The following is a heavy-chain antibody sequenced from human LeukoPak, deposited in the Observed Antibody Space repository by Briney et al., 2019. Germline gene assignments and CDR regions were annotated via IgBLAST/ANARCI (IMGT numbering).Heavy chain of an antibody. Sequence: PGGSLRLSCAASGFTFSDYYMSWIRQAPGKGLEWVSYISSSGSTMYYADSVKGRFTISRDNAKNSLYLQMNSLRAEDTAVYYCARRAPPYYYGSGGPPGGPMDVWGKGTTVTVSS. V-gene: IGHV3-11*01. D-gene: IGHD3-10*01. J-gene: IGHJ6*03. CDR1: GFTFSDYY. CDR3: ARRAPPYYYGSGGPPGGPMDV. CDR2: ISSSGSTM.